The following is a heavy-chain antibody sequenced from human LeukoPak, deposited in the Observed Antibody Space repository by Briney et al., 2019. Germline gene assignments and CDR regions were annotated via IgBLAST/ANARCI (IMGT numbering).Heavy chain of an antibody. D-gene: IGHD4-23*01. CDR3: ARVARGYSFDY. V-gene: IGHV4-59*01. CDR1: GGSISSYY. Sequence: PSETLSLTCTVSGGSISSYYWSWIRQPPGKGLEWIGYIYYSGGTNYNPSLKSRVTISVDTSKNQFSLKLSSVTAADTAVYYCARVARGYSFDYWGQGTLVTVSS. CDR2: IYYSGGT. J-gene: IGHJ4*02.